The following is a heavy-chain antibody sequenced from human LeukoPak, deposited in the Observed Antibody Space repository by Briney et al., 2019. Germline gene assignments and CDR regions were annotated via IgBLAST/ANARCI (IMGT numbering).Heavy chain of an antibody. CDR2: IYYSGST. D-gene: IGHD3-22*01. CDR3: ARGGYDSSGYYFSLLYDY. Sequence: SETLSLTCTVSGGSISSYYWSWIRQPPGEGLEWIGYIYYSGSTNYNPSLKSRVTISVDTSKNQFSLKLSSVTAADTAVYYCARGGYDSSGYYFSLLYDYWGQGTLVTVSS. CDR1: GGSISSYY. V-gene: IGHV4-59*01. J-gene: IGHJ4*02.